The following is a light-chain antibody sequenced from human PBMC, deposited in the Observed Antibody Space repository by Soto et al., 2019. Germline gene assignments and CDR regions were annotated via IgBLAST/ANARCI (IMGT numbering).Light chain of an antibody. Sequence: EVVLTQSPVTLSLSQTDTVTLPSRASKSFRGPSDWYQQKPGQAPRLLIYDAYNRATGIPPRFSGSGSGTDFTLTISSLEPEDSAVYYCQQRHMWHITFGQGTRLEIK. CDR1: KSFRGP. V-gene: IGKV3-11*01. J-gene: IGKJ5*01. CDR3: QQRHMWHIT. CDR2: DAY.